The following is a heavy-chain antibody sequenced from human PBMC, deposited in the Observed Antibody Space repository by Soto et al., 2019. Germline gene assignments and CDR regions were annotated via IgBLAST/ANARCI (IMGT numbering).Heavy chain of an antibody. CDR1: GGSISSYY. V-gene: IGHV4-59*01. CDR2: IYYSGST. J-gene: IGHJ4*02. D-gene: IGHD2-8*01. Sequence: QVQLQESGPGLVKPSETLSLTCTVSGGSISSYYWSWIRQPPGKGLEWIGYIYYSGSTNYNPSLKSRVTISVDTSKNQFSLKLSSVTAADTAVYYCARVNLYCTNGVCYLDYFDYWGQGTLVTVSS. CDR3: ARVNLYCTNGVCYLDYFDY.